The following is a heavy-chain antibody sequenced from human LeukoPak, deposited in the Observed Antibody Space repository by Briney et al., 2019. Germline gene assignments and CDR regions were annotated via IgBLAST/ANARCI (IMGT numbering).Heavy chain of an antibody. CDR2: VYDSGST. CDR3: ARDRGGSGPYGMDV. Sequence: SQTLSLTCTVSGASISSGGFYWSWIRQYPGKGLEWIGCVYDSGSTFYNPSLQSRVSISRDTSKNQFSLRVISVTAADTAVYYCARDRGGSGPYGMDVWGQGTTVTVSS. CDR1: GASISSGGFY. J-gene: IGHJ6*02. V-gene: IGHV4-31*03. D-gene: IGHD3-10*01.